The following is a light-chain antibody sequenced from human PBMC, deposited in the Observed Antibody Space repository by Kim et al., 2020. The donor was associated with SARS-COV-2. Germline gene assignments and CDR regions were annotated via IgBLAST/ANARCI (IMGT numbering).Light chain of an antibody. J-gene: IGLJ3*02. V-gene: IGLV1-47*01. Sequence: QRGTSSCSGSSANIGRSYVYWDQQHPGTAPKLLIYRNNQRTSGVHERFSGSKSGTSASLAISGLRSEDEADYYCAAWDDSLSGSWVFGGGTQLTVL. CDR1: SANIGRSY. CDR3: AAWDDSLSGSWV. CDR2: RNN.